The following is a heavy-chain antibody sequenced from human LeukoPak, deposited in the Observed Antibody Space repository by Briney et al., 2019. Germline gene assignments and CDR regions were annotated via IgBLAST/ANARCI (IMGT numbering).Heavy chain of an antibody. V-gene: IGHV3-23*01. CDR3: AKPPLDYGDYDY. CDR2: ISGSGGST. Sequence: GASLRLSCAASGFTFSSYAMSWVRQAPGKGLEWVSAISGSGGSTYYADSVKGRFTISRDNSKNTLYLQMNSLRAEDTAVYYCAKPPLDYGDYDYWGQGTLVTVSS. J-gene: IGHJ4*02. CDR1: GFTFSSYA. D-gene: IGHD4-17*01.